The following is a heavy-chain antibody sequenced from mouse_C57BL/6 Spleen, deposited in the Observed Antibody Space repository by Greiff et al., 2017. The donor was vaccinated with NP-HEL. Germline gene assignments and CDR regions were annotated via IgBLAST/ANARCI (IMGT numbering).Heavy chain of an antibody. CDR2: IYPGSGST. Sequence: VQLQQPGAELVKPGASVKMSCKASGYTFTSYWITWVKQRPGQGLEWIGDIYPGSGSTNYNEKFKSKATLTVDTSSSTAYMQLSSLTSEDSAVYYCARDWDRDFYFDYWGQGTTLTVSS. D-gene: IGHD4-1*01. CDR3: ARDWDRDFYFDY. V-gene: IGHV1-55*01. CDR1: GYTFTSYW. J-gene: IGHJ2*01.